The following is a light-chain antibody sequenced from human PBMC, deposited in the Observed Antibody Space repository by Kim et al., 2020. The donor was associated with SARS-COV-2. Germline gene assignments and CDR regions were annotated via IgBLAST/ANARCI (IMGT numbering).Light chain of an antibody. CDR3: QQYGHSRWT. Sequence: EIVLTQSPGTLSLSPGERATLSCRASQSVTSSYFAWYQQKPGQAPRLLIYGASSRATGIPDRFSGSGSGTDFTLTISRLEPEDFAVYYCQQYGHSRWTLGQGTKVDIK. V-gene: IGKV3-20*01. CDR1: QSVTSSY. CDR2: GAS. J-gene: IGKJ1*01.